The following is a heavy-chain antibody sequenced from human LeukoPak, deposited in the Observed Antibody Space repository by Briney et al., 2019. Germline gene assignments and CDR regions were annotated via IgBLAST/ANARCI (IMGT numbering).Heavy chain of an antibody. V-gene: IGHV5-51*01. J-gene: IGHJ4*02. CDR3: ARHRPYSSGWRHFDY. Sequence: GESLKISCEGSGSSFTSYWIGWVRPMPGKGLEWMGIIYPGDSDTRYRPSFQGQVTISADKPISTAYLQWSSLTASDTAMYYCARHRPYSSGWRHFDYWGQGTLVTVSS. CDR2: IYPGDSDT. CDR1: GSSFTSYW. D-gene: IGHD6-19*01.